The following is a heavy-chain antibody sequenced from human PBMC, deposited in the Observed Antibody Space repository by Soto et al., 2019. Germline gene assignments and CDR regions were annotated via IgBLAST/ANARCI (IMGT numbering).Heavy chain of an antibody. CDR2: ISGSGGSP. J-gene: IGHJ4*02. D-gene: IGHD2-8*01. CDR3: AKARCTTSNCYVPDY. Sequence: PGGSLRLSCAASGFRFSTYTMSWVRRAPGKGLEWVSAISGSGGSPSYADSVQGRFTISRGNPKKTLYLQMNSLRAEDTAVYYCAKARCTTSNCYVPDYWGQGTLVTVSS. V-gene: IGHV3-23*01. CDR1: GFRFSTYT.